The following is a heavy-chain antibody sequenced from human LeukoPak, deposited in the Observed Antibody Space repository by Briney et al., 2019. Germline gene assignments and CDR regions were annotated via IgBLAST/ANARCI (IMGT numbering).Heavy chain of an antibody. V-gene: IGHV3-23*01. J-gene: IGHJ4*02. Sequence: GGSLRLSCAASGFTFSSYAMSWVRQAPGKGLEWVSAISGSGGSTYYADSVKGRFTISRDNSKNTLYLQMNSLGAEDTAVYYCAKGDCSSTSCPEVYWGQGTLVTVSS. CDR2: ISGSGGST. CDR3: AKGDCSSTSCPEVY. CDR1: GFTFSSYA. D-gene: IGHD2-2*01.